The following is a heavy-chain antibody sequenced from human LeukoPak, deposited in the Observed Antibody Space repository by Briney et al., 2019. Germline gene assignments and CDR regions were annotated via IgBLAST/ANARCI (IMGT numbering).Heavy chain of an antibody. J-gene: IGHJ4*02. Sequence: GGSLRLSSAASGFTFSSFGMHWGRQVPGKGPEWVAVISFDGSKKYYADSARGRFTISRDNSKTTLYLQMNSLRAEDTAVYYCTKDLRWFGELSILDYWGQGTLVTVSS. V-gene: IGHV3-30*18. D-gene: IGHD3-10*01. CDR1: GFTFSSFG. CDR2: ISFDGSKK. CDR3: TKDLRWFGELSILDY.